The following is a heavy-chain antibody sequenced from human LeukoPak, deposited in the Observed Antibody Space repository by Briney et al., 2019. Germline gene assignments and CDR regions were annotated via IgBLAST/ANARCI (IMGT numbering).Heavy chain of an antibody. V-gene: IGHV1-69*05. CDR3: ARGRWSATTASYYLDF. Sequence: SVKVSCKASGGTFSSYAISWVRQAPGQGLEWMGGIIPIFGTANYAQRFQGRVTITRDTSASTAYMELSSLTSEDTAVYYCARGRWSATTASYYLDFWGQGTLVTVSS. D-gene: IGHD5-24*01. CDR1: GGTFSSYA. CDR2: IIPIFGTA. J-gene: IGHJ4*02.